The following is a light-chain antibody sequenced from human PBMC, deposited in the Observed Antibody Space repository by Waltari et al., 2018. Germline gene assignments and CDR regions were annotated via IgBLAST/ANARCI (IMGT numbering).Light chain of an antibody. J-gene: IGKJ1*01. Sequence: DIQLTKSPSFLSASVGDTVTITCRASQGMNNYLAWFQHKPGKAPKLLIYLASPLQSGVPSRFSGSGSWTEFTLTISSLQPEDFATYYCQQLNTYPRTFGQWTKVDI. CDR2: LAS. CDR3: QQLNTYPRT. V-gene: IGKV1-9*01. CDR1: QGMNNY.